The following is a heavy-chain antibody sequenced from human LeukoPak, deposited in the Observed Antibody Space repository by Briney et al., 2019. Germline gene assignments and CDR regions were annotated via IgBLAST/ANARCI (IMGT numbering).Heavy chain of an antibody. CDR1: GYTFTSYG. CDR3: ARDSPGGSLAYCGGDCYSHAFDI. J-gene: IGHJ3*02. V-gene: IGHV1-18*01. CDR2: ISAYNGNT. Sequence: SVKVSCKASGYTFTSYGISWVRQAPGQGLEWMGWISAYNGNTNYAQKLQGRVTMTTDTSTSTAYMELRSLRSDDTAVYYCARDSPGGSLAYCGGDCYSHAFDIWCQGTMVTVSS. D-gene: IGHD2-21*02.